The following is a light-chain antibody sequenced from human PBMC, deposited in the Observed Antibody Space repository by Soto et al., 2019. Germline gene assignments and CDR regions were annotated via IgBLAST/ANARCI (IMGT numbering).Light chain of an antibody. J-gene: IGKJ2*01. CDR3: QQYNNWPPYT. V-gene: IGKV3-15*01. Sequence: EIVMTQSPATLSVSPGERVTLSCRASQSVNNNLAWYQQKPGQAPRLLIYDASTRATGIPVRFSGSGSGTEFPLTLSGLQSEDFEVYYCQQYNNWPPYTFGQGTKLEIK. CDR2: DAS. CDR1: QSVNNN.